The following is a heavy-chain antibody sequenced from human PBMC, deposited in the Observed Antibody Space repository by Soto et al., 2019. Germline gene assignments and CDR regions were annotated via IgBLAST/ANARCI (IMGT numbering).Heavy chain of an antibody. CDR2: MFHSGST. CDR1: GYFISSGYY. CDR3: ARGHIVVVPTVGWFDP. V-gene: IGHV4-38-2*02. D-gene: IGHD2-2*01. J-gene: IGHJ5*02. Sequence: SETLSLTCTVSGYFISSGYYWGWIRQPPGKGLEWIGSMFHSGSTHYNPSLKSRVTMSVDTSKNQFSLRLSSVTASDTAVYYCARGHIVVVPTVGWFDPWGQGTMVTVSS.